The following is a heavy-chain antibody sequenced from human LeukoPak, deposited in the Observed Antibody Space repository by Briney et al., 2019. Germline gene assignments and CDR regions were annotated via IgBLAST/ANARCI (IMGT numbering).Heavy chain of an antibody. CDR2: IFSSSTYI. V-gene: IGHV3-21*01. J-gene: IGHJ4*02. CDR1: GFAFNTYS. CDR3: ARDLLYYYGSGSYYGLDY. Sequence: GESLRLSCAASGFAFNTYSMNWVRQAPGKGLEWVSFIFSSSTYIYYTDSVKGRFTISRDNARNSLYLQMDNLRAEDTAVYYCARDLLYYYGSGSYYGLDYWGQGTLVTVSS. D-gene: IGHD3-10*01.